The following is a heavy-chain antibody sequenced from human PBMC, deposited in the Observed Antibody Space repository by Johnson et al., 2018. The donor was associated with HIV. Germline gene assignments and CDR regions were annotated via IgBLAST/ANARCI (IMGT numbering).Heavy chain of an antibody. CDR1: GFTFSSYA. CDR2: ISYDGSNK. V-gene: IGHV3-30*04. J-gene: IGHJ3*02. Sequence: QVQVVESGGGVVQPGRSLRLSCAASGFTFSSYAMHWVRQAPGKGLEWVAVISYDGSNKYYADSVKGRFTISRENSKNTLYLQMNSLRAEDTAVYYCARESRTTVVIRGGAFDIWGQGTMVTVSS. CDR3: ARESRTTVVIRGGAFDI. D-gene: IGHD4-23*01.